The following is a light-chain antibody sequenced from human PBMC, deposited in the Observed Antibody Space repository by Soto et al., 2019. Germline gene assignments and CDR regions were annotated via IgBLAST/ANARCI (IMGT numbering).Light chain of an antibody. CDR1: QSVRSRY. V-gene: IGKV3-20*01. J-gene: IGKJ1*01. CDR2: GAS. Sequence: EIVLTQTTGTLSLSPGERATLSCRASQSVRSRYLAWYRQRPGQAPRLLIYGASTRATGIPDRFSGSGSGTDFTLTISRLEPEDSAVYYCQQYGSSPTWTCGQGTKVE. CDR3: QQYGSSPTWT.